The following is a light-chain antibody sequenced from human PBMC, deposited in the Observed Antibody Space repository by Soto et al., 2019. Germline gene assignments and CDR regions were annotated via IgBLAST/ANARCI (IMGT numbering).Light chain of an antibody. Sequence: EIVLTQSPGTLSLSVGERVTLSCRASPSVSSYLAWYQQTPGQAPRLLIYDTSNRATGTPDRFSGSGSGTEFTLTISRLEPEDFTVYYCQQYGSSPLTFGGGTTVEIK. V-gene: IGKV3-20*01. CDR3: QQYGSSPLT. J-gene: IGKJ4*01. CDR1: PSVSSY. CDR2: DTS.